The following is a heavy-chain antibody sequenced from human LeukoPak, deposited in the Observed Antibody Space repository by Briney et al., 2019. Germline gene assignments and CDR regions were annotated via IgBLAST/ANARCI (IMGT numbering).Heavy chain of an antibody. V-gene: IGHV1-2*02. Sequence: ASVKVSCKASGHTFTVYYIHWVRQAPGQGLEWMGWITLNSGDTKYAQKFQGRVTMTSDTSITTAYMELSSLKFDDTAMYYCAREGELGLNDWGQGTLVTVSS. CDR3: AREGELGLND. CDR1: GHTFTVYY. J-gene: IGHJ4*02. CDR2: ITLNSGDT. D-gene: IGHD7-27*01.